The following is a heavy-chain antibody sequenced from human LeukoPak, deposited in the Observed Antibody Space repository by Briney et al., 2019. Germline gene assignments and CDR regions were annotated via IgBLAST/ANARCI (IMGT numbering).Heavy chain of an antibody. V-gene: IGHV4-34*01. Sequence: PSETLSLTCAVYGGSFSGYYWSWIRQPPGKGLEWSGEINHSRSTNYNPSLKSRVTISVDTSKNQFSLKLSSVTAADTAVYYCARDHDFWSGYFDYWGQGTLVTVSS. CDR2: INHSRST. D-gene: IGHD3-3*01. J-gene: IGHJ4*02. CDR3: ARDHDFWSGYFDY. CDR1: GGSFSGYY.